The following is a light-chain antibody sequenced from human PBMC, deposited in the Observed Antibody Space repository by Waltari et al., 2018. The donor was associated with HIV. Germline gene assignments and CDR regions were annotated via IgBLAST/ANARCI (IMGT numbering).Light chain of an antibody. CDR1: TLGDKF. J-gene: IGLJ3*02. CDR3: QAWDSTSGV. V-gene: IGLV3-1*01. Sequence: SYELTQPPSVSVSPGQTASVTCSGDTLGDKFVFWYQQKPGQSPELVIFQDTKRPSGIPERFSGSNSGNTATLTISGTQAVDEADYYWQAWDSTSGVFGGGTMLTVL. CDR2: QDT.